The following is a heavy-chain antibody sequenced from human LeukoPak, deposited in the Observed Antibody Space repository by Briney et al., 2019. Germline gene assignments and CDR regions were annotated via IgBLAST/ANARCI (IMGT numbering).Heavy chain of an antibody. V-gene: IGHV4-30-4*02. CDR3: ARGGYGDYLNWFDP. J-gene: IGHJ5*02. CDR2: IYYSGST. Sequence: SETLSLTCTVSGGSISSGDYYWSWIRPPPGKGLEWIGYIYYSGSTYYNPSLKSRVTISVDTSKNQFSLKLSSVTAADTAVYYCARGGYGDYLNWFDPWGQGTLVTVSS. CDR1: GGSISSGDYY. D-gene: IGHD4-17*01.